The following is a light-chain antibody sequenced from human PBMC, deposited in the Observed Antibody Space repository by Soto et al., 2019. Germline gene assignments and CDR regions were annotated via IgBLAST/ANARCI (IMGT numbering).Light chain of an antibody. CDR1: SSNLGAGFD. V-gene: IGLV1-40*01. Sequence: QSVLTQPPSVSAAPGQRVTISCTGNSSNLGAGFDVHWYQQLPGTAPKLLIYNNNNRPSGVPDRFSGSKSGTSASLAITGLQPEDEADYYCHSYDSSLSAPEVFGGGTKLTVL. CDR3: HSYDSSLSAPEV. CDR2: NNN. J-gene: IGLJ2*01.